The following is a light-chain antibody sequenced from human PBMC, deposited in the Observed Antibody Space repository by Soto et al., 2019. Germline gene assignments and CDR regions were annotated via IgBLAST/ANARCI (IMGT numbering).Light chain of an antibody. CDR1: QSISAS. CDR3: QQYNGYWT. Sequence: DIQMTQSPSTLSASVGDRVTITCRASQSISASLEWYKQKPGKAPNLLIYEASNLKSGVPSRFSGSGSGTEYTLTISSLQPDDSASDYCQQYNGYWTFGQGTRVEIK. V-gene: IGKV1-5*03. CDR2: EAS. J-gene: IGKJ1*01.